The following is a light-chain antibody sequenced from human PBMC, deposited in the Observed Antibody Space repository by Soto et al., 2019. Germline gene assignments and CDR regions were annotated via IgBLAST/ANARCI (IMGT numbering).Light chain of an antibody. J-gene: IGLJ1*01. CDR3: AAWDDSLNGLV. Sequence: QSVLTQPPSASGTPGQKVTISCSGSSSNIGPNAVNWYQQLPGTAPKLLLYNNNQRPSGVSDRFSSSKSGTSASLAISGLQSDDEADYHCAAWDDSLNGLVFGTGTKLTVL. CDR2: NNN. CDR1: SSNIGPNA. V-gene: IGLV1-44*01.